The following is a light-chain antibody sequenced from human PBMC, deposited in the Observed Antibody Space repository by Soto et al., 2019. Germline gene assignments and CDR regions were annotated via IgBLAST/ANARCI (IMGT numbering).Light chain of an antibody. CDR2: GAS. V-gene: IGKV3-15*01. CDR1: QSVSGN. Sequence: EIVMTQSPATLSVSPGERATLSCRASQSVSGNLAWYQQKPGQAPSLLIYGASTRATGIPARFSGSGSGTEFTLTISSLQSEDFAVYYCQQYNKWPPITFGQGTKLEIK. J-gene: IGKJ2*01. CDR3: QQYNKWPPIT.